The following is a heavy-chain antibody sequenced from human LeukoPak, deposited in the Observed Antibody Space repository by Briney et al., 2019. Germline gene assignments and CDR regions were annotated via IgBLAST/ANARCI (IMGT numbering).Heavy chain of an antibody. V-gene: IGHV3-43*02. J-gene: IGHJ4*02. CDR1: GFTLDDYA. CDR3: TKSTMTLRFDY. CDR2: ISGGGDST. Sequence: GGSLRLSCAASGFTLDDYAMHWVRQAPGKGLEWVALISGGGDSTYYADSVKDRFTISRDNSKNSLYLQMSSLTTEDTALYYCTKSTMTLRFDYWGQGTLVTVSS. D-gene: IGHD3-22*01.